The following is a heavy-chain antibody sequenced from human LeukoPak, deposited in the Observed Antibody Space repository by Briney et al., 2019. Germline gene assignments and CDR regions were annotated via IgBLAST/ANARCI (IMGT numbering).Heavy chain of an antibody. CDR3: ARARFGYNRGPFDY. Sequence: GGSLRLSCAASGFTFSNYAIHWIRQAPGKGLEWVAFISYDGSNKHYADSVKGRFTISRDNSKNTLYLQMNSLRPEDTAVYYCARARFGYNRGPFDYWGQGILVTVSS. V-gene: IGHV3-30-3*01. CDR2: ISYDGSNK. J-gene: IGHJ4*02. CDR1: GFTFSNYA. D-gene: IGHD5-24*01.